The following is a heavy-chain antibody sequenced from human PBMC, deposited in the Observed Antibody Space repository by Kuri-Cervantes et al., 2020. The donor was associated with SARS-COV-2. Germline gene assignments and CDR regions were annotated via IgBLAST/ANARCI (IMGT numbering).Heavy chain of an antibody. CDR1: GGSFSGYY. Sequence: SETLSLTCAVYGGSFSGYYWSWIRQPPGKGLEWIGYIYYTGSTYYNPSLKSRVTISIETSKNQFSLKMTSVTAADTAVYYCARGKYDFWSGKSFDYWGQGTLVTVSS. V-gene: IGHV4-59*01. J-gene: IGHJ4*02. CDR2: IYYTGST. CDR3: ARGKYDFWSGKSFDY. D-gene: IGHD3-3*01.